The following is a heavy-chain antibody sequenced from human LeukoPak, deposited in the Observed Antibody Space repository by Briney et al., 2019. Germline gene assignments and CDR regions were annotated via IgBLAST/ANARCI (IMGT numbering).Heavy chain of an antibody. CDR1: GFTFSSYA. J-gene: IGHJ4*02. D-gene: IGHD2-2*01. Sequence: GGSLRLSCAASGFTFSSYAMHWVRQAPGKGLEWVAVISYDGSNKYYADSVKGRFTISRDNSKNTLYLQMNSLRAEDTAVYYCARESTSWYPFDYWGQGTLVTVSS. CDR2: ISYDGSNK. CDR3: ARESTSWYPFDY. V-gene: IGHV3-30-3*01.